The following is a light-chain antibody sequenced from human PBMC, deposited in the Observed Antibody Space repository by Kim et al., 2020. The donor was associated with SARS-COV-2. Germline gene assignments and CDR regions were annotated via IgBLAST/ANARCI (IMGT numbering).Light chain of an antibody. Sequence: HRVTISCTRSSSNIGAGYDVHWYQHLPGTAPNLVIFANTNRPSGVPDRFSGSKSGTSASLAITGLQAEDEADYYCQSYDTGLSGFVFGTGTKVTVL. CDR1: SSNIGAGYD. J-gene: IGLJ1*01. V-gene: IGLV1-40*01. CDR2: ANT. CDR3: QSYDTGLSGFV.